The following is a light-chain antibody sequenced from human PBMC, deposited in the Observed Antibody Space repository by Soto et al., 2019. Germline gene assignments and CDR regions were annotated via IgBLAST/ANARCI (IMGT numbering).Light chain of an antibody. V-gene: IGKV1-17*01. CDR1: QGIRHD. Sequence: DIPMTQSPSSLSASVGDRVTITCRAIQGIRHDLGWYQQKPGKAPKRLIYAASSLLSGVPSRFSGSGAGREFTLTISSMQPEDFASYYCLQHNSNSWTFGQGTKVEIK. CDR2: AAS. CDR3: LQHNSNSWT. J-gene: IGKJ1*01.